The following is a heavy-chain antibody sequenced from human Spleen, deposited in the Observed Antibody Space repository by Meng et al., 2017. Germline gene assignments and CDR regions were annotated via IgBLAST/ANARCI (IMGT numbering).Heavy chain of an antibody. J-gene: IGHJ4*02. V-gene: IGHV5-51*01. CDR2: IFPRDSDT. D-gene: IGHD3-22*01. Sequence: GESLKISCKGFGYSFTTYWIGWVRQMPGKGLEWMGIIFPRDSDTRYSPSFQGQVTISADKSINTAYLQWSSLRASDTAMYYCARVLSSGRFDYWGQGTLVTVSS. CDR3: ARVLSSGRFDY. CDR1: GYSFTTYW.